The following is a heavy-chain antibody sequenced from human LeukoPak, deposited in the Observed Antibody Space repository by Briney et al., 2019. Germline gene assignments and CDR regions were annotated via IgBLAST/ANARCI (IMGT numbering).Heavy chain of an antibody. J-gene: IGHJ3*02. D-gene: IGHD1-26*01. CDR2: ISSSGST. Sequence: SQTLSLTCTVSGGSISSGSYYWSWIRQPAGKGLEWIGRISSSGSTNYNPSLKSRVTISVDTSKNQFSLKLSSVTAADTAVYYCARDPYSVYSGSRRGCAFDIWGQGTMVTVSS. CDR3: ARDPYSVYSGSRRGCAFDI. V-gene: IGHV4-61*02. CDR1: GGSISSGSYY.